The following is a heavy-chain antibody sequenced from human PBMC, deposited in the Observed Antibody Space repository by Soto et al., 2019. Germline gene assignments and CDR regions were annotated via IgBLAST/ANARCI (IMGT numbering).Heavy chain of an antibody. V-gene: IGHV1-69*01. Sequence: QVQLVQSGSEVQKPGSSVKVSCKASAGTFSSYAISWLRQAPGQGLGWMGWIIPIFGTANYAQKFQGRVKIEADESTRTAYMELSRLRYEDTAVYYCASRLYGSRSYSYYYYGMDVWGQGTTVTVS. CDR2: IIPIFGTA. D-gene: IGHD3-10*01. CDR3: ASRLYGSRSYSYYYYGMDV. J-gene: IGHJ6*02. CDR1: AGTFSSYA.